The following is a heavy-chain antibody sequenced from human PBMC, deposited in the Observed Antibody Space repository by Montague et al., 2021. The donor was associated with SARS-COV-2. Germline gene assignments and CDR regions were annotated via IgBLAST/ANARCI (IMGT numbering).Heavy chain of an antibody. CDR2: IFLSGAT. J-gene: IGHJ6*02. D-gene: IGHD3-22*01. CDR3: ARTSRGSGYFCGVDA. CDR1: GGSISDYC. Sequence: SETLSLTCTVSGGSISDYCWSWIRLPPALGLELVWYIFLSGATNYNPPLKSRVLISLYTSKSQFSLRLSSGTATDTAIYYCARTSRGSGYFCGVDAWGQGTTVTVSS. V-gene: IGHV4-59*01.